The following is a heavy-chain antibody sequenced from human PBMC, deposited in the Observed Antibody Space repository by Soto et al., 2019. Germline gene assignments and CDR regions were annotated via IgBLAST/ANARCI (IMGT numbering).Heavy chain of an antibody. Sequence: GGSLRLSCAASGFTFSGYDMHWVRQATGKGLEWVSAIGTAGDTYYPGSVKGRFTISRENAKNSLYLQMNSLRAEDTAVYYCARVGQWLAHDYWGQGTLVTVSS. CDR2: IGTAGDT. CDR3: ARVGQWLAHDY. J-gene: IGHJ4*02. CDR1: GFTFSGYD. D-gene: IGHD6-19*01. V-gene: IGHV3-13*01.